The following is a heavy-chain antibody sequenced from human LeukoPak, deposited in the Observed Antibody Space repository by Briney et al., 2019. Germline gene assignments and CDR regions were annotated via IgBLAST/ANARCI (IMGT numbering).Heavy chain of an antibody. CDR3: ARVGVATIGY. Sequence: PGGSLRLSCAASGFTVSSNYMSWVRQAPGKGLEWVSAISGSGGSTYYADSVKGRFTISRDNSKNTLYLQMNSLRAEDTAVYYCARVGVATIGYWGQGTLVTVSS. CDR2: ISGSGGST. J-gene: IGHJ4*02. CDR1: GFTVSSNY. D-gene: IGHD5-12*01. V-gene: IGHV3-23*01.